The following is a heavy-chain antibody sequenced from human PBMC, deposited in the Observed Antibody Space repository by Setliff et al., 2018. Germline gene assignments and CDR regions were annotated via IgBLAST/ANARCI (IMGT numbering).Heavy chain of an antibody. V-gene: IGHV3-7*01. D-gene: IGHD3-22*01. CDR1: GFTFTSYW. J-gene: IGHJ6*02. CDR3: AREGSMIVEYYYYYGMDV. CDR2: IKQDGSEK. Sequence: LRLSCAASGFTFTSYWMSWVRQAKGKGLEWVANIKQDGSEKYYVDSVKGRFTISRDNAKNSLYLQMNSLRAEDTAVYYCAREGSMIVEYYYYYGMDVWGQGTTVTVSS.